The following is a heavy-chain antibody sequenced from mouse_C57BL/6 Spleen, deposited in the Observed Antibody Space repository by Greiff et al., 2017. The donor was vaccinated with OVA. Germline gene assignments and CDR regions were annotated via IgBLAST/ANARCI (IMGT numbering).Heavy chain of an antibody. V-gene: IGHV5-4*01. Sequence: EVKVEESGGGLVKPGGSLKLSCAASGFTFSSYAMSWVRQTPEKRLEWVATISDGGSYTYYPDNVKGRFTISRDNAKNNLYLQMSHLRSKETAMYDWERDRDYYGSSSWFAYWGQGTMVTVSA. D-gene: IGHD1-1*01. J-gene: IGHJ3*01. CDR2: ISDGGSYT. CDR3: ERDRDYYGSSSWFAY. CDR1: GFTFSSYA.